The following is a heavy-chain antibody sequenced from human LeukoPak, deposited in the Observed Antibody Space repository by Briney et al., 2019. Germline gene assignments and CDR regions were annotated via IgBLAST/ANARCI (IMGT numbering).Heavy chain of an antibody. CDR3: ASTEYCSSTSCSQAAIDY. Sequence: PSETLSLTCTVSGGSISSYYWSWIRQPPGKGLEWIGYIYYSGGTNYNPSLKSRVTISVDTSKNQFSLKLSSVTAADTAVYYCASTEYCSSTSCSQAAIDYWGQGTLVTVSS. D-gene: IGHD2-2*01. CDR2: IYYSGGT. J-gene: IGHJ4*02. V-gene: IGHV4-59*01. CDR1: GGSISSYY.